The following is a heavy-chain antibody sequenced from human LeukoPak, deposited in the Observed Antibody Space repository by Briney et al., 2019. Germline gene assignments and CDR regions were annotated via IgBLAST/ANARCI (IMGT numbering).Heavy chain of an antibody. CDR1: GVTFSSYG. D-gene: IGHD2-21*02. CDR2: IWYDGSNK. J-gene: IGHJ4*02. Sequence: GGSLRLSCAASGVTFSSYGMHWVRQAPGKGLEWVAVIWYDGSNKYYADSVKGRFTISRDNSKNTLYLQMNSLRAEDTAVYYCAKESAYCGSDCRSLSDYWGQGTLVTVSS. V-gene: IGHV3-33*06. CDR3: AKESAYCGSDCRSLSDY.